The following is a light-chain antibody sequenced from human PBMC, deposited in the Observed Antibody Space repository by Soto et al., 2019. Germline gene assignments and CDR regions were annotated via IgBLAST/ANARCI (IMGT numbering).Light chain of an antibody. CDR2: KAS. J-gene: IGKJ1*01. Sequence: DIQMTQSPSTLSTSLGDRVTITFRASQNINSWLAWYQQKPGKAPNLLIYKASSLESGVPSRFSGSGSGTEFTLTISSLQPDDFATYYCQHYNSYSEAFGQGTKVDIK. CDR1: QNINSW. V-gene: IGKV1-5*03. CDR3: QHYNSYSEA.